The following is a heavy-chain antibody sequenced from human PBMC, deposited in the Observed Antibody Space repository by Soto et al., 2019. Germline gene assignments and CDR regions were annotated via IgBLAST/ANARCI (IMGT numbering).Heavy chain of an antibody. CDR1: GPGFTFSDHY. V-gene: IGHV3-72*01. CDR3: TRGHSSVSIYAFDI. Sequence: GGSLRLSCVASGPGFTFSDHYMDWVRQAPGKGLDWVGRIANKANGYTTEYAASVNGRFTISRDDSRNSLYLQVNSLKTEYTAVYYCTRGHSSVSIYAFDIWGQEAMVTVSS. D-gene: IGHD6-19*01. CDR2: IANKANGYTT. J-gene: IGHJ3*02.